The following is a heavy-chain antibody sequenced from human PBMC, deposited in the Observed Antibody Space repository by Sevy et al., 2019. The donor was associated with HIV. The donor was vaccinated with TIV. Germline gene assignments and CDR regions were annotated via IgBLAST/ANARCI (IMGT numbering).Heavy chain of an antibody. CDR3: ARLDLSGSGWYGNGMDV. D-gene: IGHD6-19*01. Sequence: ASVKVSCKASGYTFSSYGITWVRQAPGQGPEWMGWISTYNGDTNYAQKFQGRVTMTTDTSTSTAYMDLGSLRFDDTAVYYCARLDLSGSGWYGNGMDVWGQGTTVTVSS. CDR1: GYTFSSYG. V-gene: IGHV1-18*01. J-gene: IGHJ6*02. CDR2: ISTYNGDT.